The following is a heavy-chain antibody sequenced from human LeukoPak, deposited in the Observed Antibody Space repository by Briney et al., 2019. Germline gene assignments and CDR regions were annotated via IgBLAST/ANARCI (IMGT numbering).Heavy chain of an antibody. D-gene: IGHD3-22*01. V-gene: IGHV3-23*01. CDR1: GFAFSTYW. CDR2: ISGSGDST. CDR3: AKEYDRNWFDP. J-gene: IGHJ5*02. Sequence: PGGSLRLSCAASGFAFSTYWVSWVRQAPGKGPEWVSGISGSGDSTYYADSVKGRFTISRDNSKNTLYLQMNSLRAEDTAVYYCAKEYDRNWFDPWGQGTLVTVSS.